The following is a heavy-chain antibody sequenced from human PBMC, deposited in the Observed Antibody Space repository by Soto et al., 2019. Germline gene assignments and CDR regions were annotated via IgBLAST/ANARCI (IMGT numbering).Heavy chain of an antibody. CDR3: AREGPQYYYYYYMDV. Sequence: QVQLQQWGAGLLKPSETLSLTCAVYGGSFSGYYWSWIRQPPGKGLEWIGEINHSGSTNYNPSLKSRVTISVDTSKNQFSLKLSSVTAADTAVYYCAREGPQYYYYYYMDVWGKGTTVTVSS. CDR2: INHSGST. CDR1: GGSFSGYY. J-gene: IGHJ6*03. V-gene: IGHV4-34*01.